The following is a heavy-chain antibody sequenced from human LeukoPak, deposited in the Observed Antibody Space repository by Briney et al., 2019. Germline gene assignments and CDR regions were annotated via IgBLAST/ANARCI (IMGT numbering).Heavy chain of an antibody. CDR3: ARLRDSGSYWNYYYGMDV. Sequence: SETLSLTCTVSGGSISSYYWSWIRQPPGEGLEWIGYIYYSGSTNYNPSLKSRVTISVDTPKNQFSLKLSSVTAADTAVYYCARLRDSGSYWNYYYGMDVWGQGTTVTVSS. V-gene: IGHV4-59*01. CDR1: GGSISSYY. J-gene: IGHJ6*02. D-gene: IGHD1-26*01. CDR2: IYYSGST.